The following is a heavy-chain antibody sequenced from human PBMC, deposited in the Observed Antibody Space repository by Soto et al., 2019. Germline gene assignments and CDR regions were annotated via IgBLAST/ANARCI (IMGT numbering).Heavy chain of an antibody. Sequence: QVQLVQSGAEVKKPGSSVKVSCKASGGTFSSYTISWVRQAPGQGLEWMGRIIPILGIANYAQKFQGRVTITADKSTSTAYMELSSLRSEDTAVYYCITCGLGCYFDYWGQGTMVTVSS. CDR1: GGTFSSYT. CDR3: ITCGLGCYFDY. V-gene: IGHV1-69*02. CDR2: IIPILGIA. J-gene: IGHJ4*02. D-gene: IGHD7-27*01.